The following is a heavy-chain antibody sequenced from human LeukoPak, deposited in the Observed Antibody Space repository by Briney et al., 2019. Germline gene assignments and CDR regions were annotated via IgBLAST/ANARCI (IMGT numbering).Heavy chain of an antibody. V-gene: IGHV4-61*01. CDR1: GRRVNSGTDY. D-gene: IGHD3-10*01. J-gene: IGHJ6*03. CDR3: ARGKLGYASGSYYPYYIDD. CDR2: IYYSGST. Sequence: SETLSLTCTDSGRRVNSGTDYWSWIRQPPGKGLEWIGYIYYSGSTNYNPSLKGRVTISVDTSKNQFDLKLSSVPAADTSVYDCARGKLGYASGSYYPYYIDDWGQGTTVTVSS.